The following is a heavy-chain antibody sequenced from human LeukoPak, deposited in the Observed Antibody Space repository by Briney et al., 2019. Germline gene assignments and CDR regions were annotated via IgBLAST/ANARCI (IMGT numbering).Heavy chain of an antibody. Sequence: ASVKVSCKTSGYTFTGYYMHWVRQAPGQGLEWMGWINPNSGGTNYAQKFQGRVTMTRDTSISTAYLDLSRLRSDDTAVYYCARVVVRDANNYKDYWGQGTLVTVSS. J-gene: IGHJ4*02. CDR2: INPNSGGT. V-gene: IGHV1-2*02. D-gene: IGHD5-24*01. CDR3: ARVVVRDANNYKDY. CDR1: GYTFTGYY.